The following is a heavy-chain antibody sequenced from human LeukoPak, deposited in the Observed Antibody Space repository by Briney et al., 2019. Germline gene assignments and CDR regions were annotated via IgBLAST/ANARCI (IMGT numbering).Heavy chain of an antibody. Sequence: GGSLRLSCAASGFTFSSYAMSWVRQAPGKGLEWFSAISGSGGNTDYADSVKGRFTISRDNSKNTLYVQMNSLRAEDTAVYYCAKVFGIYIAVATFDYWGQGTLVTVSS. V-gene: IGHV3-23*01. J-gene: IGHJ4*02. CDR1: GFTFSSYA. CDR2: ISGSGGNT. CDR3: AKVFGIYIAVATFDY. D-gene: IGHD6-19*01.